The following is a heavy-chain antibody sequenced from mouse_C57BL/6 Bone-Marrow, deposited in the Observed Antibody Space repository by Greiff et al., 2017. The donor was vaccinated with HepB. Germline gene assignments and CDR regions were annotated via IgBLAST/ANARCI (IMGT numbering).Heavy chain of an antibody. CDR2: INPGSGGT. CDR3: ARSGDGYYENFDY. CDR1: GYAFTNYL. D-gene: IGHD2-3*01. V-gene: IGHV1-54*01. J-gene: IGHJ2*01. Sequence: QVQLKQSGAELVRPGTSVKVSCKASGYAFTNYLIEWVKQRPGQGLEWIGVINPGSGGTNYNEKFKGKATLTADKSSSTAYMQLSSLTSEDSAVYFCARSGDGYYENFDYWGQGTTLTVSS.